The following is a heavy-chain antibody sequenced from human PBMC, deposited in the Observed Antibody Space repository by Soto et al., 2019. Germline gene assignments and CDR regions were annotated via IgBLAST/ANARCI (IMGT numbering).Heavy chain of an antibody. CDR2: ISGRGGST. CDR3: AKDRGYNYGSRGGYYFDY. V-gene: IGHV3-23*01. J-gene: IGHJ4*02. D-gene: IGHD5-18*01. Sequence: EVQLLESGGGLVQPGGSLRLSCAASGFTFSNYGMNWVRQAPGKGLEWVSAISGRGGSTYYADSVKGRFTISRDNFKNTLYLQMSSLRAADTAVYYCAKDRGYNYGSRGGYYFDYWGQGTLVTVSS. CDR1: GFTFSNYG.